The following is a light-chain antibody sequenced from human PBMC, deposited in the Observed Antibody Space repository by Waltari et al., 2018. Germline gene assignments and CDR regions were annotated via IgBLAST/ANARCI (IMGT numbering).Light chain of an antibody. CDR1: QAIRND. V-gene: IGKV1-6*01. J-gene: IGKJ1*01. Sequence: AIQMTQSPSSLSASVGDRVTITCRASQAIRNDLGWYQQKPGKAPKFLIYAASSLQNGVPSRFSGSGSGTDFTLTISSLQPDDFASYFCQQSFNVPTFGPGTRVEVK. CDR3: QQSFNVPT. CDR2: AAS.